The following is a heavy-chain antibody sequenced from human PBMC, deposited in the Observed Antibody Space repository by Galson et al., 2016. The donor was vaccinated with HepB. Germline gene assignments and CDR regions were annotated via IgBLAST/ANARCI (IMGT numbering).Heavy chain of an antibody. V-gene: IGHV3-11*01. CDR1: GFTFSDYY. CDR2: IRNSWTPI. J-gene: IGHJ6*02. CDR3: ARDQRLVVGATEGEYSYYYGMDV. Sequence: SLRLSCAASGFTFSDYYMTWIRQAPGKGLEWISYIRNSWTPIYYAASVKGRFTISRDNAKNSLYLQMNSLRAEDTAVYYCARDQRLVVGATEGEYSYYYGMDVWGQGTTVTVSS. D-gene: IGHD1-26*01.